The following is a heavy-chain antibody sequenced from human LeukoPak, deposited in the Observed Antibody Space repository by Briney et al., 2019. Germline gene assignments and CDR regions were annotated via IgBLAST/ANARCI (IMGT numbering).Heavy chain of an antibody. CDR2: INSDGFST. J-gene: IGHJ4*02. CDR1: GFTFGSFW. D-gene: IGHD1-26*01. CDR3: ARGTSGGNFDY. V-gene: IGHV3-74*01. Sequence: PGGALRLSCAASGFTFGSFWIHWVRQVPGKGLVWVSRINSDGFSTSYADFVKGRFTISRDNAKNTLYLQMNSLRAEDTAVYYCARGTSGGNFDYWGQGTLVTVSS.